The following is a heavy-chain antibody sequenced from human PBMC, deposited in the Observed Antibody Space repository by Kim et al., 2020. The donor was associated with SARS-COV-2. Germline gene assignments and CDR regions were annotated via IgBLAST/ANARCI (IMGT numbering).Heavy chain of an antibody. J-gene: IGHJ5*01. Sequence: ASVKVSCKASRDRFTTFSMHWVRQAPGQRLEWMGWIHAANGNTVYAESFHGRITISRDTSAETVYMELSSLTSTDTAMYYCTKDLSYGGLAFGSWGQGTLVSVSS. D-gene: IGHD3-16*01. CDR3: TKDLSYGGLAFGS. CDR1: RDRFTTFS. CDR2: IHAANGNT. V-gene: IGHV1-3*01.